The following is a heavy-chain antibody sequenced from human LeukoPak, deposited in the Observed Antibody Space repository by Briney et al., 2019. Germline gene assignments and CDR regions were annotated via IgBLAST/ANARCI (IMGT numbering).Heavy chain of an antibody. Sequence: SETLSLTCTISGGSVSDYYWSWIRQSPGKGLEWIGYIYHTGSTSYSPSLKSRVTISADTSQNQFSLKLSSVTAADTAVYFCARSELNDYMIYWGHGRPVTVSS. CDR3: ARSELNDYMIY. J-gene: IGHJ4*01. D-gene: IGHD4-11*01. V-gene: IGHV4-59*02. CDR2: IYHTGST. CDR1: GGSVSDYY.